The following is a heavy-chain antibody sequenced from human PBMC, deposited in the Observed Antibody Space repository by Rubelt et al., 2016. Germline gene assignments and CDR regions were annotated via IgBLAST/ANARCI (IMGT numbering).Heavy chain of an antibody. D-gene: IGHD3-10*01. Sequence: QVQLVQSGAEVKKPGASVKVSCKASGYSFSTSDINWVRQGTGQGLEWMGWMNPNTGNTGYAQKFQGRVTMTSNISIRTAYWYLRSLGSEDTAVYYCARGVIWGQGTLVAVSS. CDR1: GYSFSTSD. CDR3: ARGVI. V-gene: IGHV1-8*01. CDR2: MNPNTGNT. J-gene: IGHJ4*02.